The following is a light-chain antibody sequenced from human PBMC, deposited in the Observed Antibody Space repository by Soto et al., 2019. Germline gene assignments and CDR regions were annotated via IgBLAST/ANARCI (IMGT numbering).Light chain of an antibody. CDR2: GAS. V-gene: IGKV3-20*01. CDR3: QQYGSSPPT. CDR1: QSISRY. Sequence: VLTQSQGTLSFSPGERTTLSCRASQSISRYLAWYQQKPGQGPRLLIYGASSRATGTPDRFSGSGSGTDFTLTINRLEPEDFALYYCQQYGSSPPTFGQGTKVDIK. J-gene: IGKJ1*01.